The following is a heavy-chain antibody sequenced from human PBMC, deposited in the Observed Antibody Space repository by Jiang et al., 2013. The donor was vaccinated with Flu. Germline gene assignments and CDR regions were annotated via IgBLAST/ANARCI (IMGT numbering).Heavy chain of an antibody. CDR2: IIPIFGTA. D-gene: IGHD3-10*01. J-gene: IGHJ4*02. Sequence: QAPGQGLEWMGGIIPIFGTANYAQKFQGRVTITADKSTSTAYMELSSLRSEDTAVYYCASITMVRGVISHFDYWGQGTLVTVSS. CDR3: ASITMVRGVISHFDY. V-gene: IGHV1-69*06.